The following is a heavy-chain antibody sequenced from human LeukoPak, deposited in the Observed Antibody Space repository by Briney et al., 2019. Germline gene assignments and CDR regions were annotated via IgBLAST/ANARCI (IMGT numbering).Heavy chain of an antibody. CDR2: IYYSGST. CDR3: ARALDESWFDP. V-gene: IGHV4-59*08. CDR1: GGSISSYY. Sequence: SETLSLTCTVSGGSISSYYWSWIRQPPGKGLEWIGYIYYSGSTNYNPSLKSPVTISVDTSKNQFSLKLSSVTAADTAVYYCARALDESWFDPWGQGTLVTVSS. D-gene: IGHD1-1*01. J-gene: IGHJ5*02.